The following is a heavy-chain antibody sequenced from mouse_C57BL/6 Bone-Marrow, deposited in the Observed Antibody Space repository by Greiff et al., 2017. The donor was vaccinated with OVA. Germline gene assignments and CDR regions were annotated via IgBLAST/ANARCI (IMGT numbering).Heavy chain of an antibody. CDR3: ARDYYGSSGAY. D-gene: IGHD1-1*01. CDR2: IYPGSGST. Sequence: QVHVKQSGAELVKPGASVKMSCKASGYTFTSYWITWVKQRPGQGLEWIGDIYPGSGSTNYNEKFKSKATLTVDTSSSTAYMQLSSLTSEDSAVYYCARDYYGSSGAYWGQGTLVTVSA. CDR1: GYTFTSYW. V-gene: IGHV1-55*01. J-gene: IGHJ3*01.